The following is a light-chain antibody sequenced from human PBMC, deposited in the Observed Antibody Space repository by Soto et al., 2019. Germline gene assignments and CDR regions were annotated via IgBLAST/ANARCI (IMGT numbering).Light chain of an antibody. Sequence: QSALTQPASVSGSPGQSITISCTGTSSDVGSYNLVSWYQQHPGKAPKLMIYEGSKRPSGVSNRFSGSKSSNTASLTISGRQAADEADYYCCSYAGSSTFVVFGGGTKLTVL. CDR1: SSDVGSYNL. CDR2: EGS. V-gene: IGLV2-23*03. CDR3: CSYAGSSTFVV. J-gene: IGLJ2*01.